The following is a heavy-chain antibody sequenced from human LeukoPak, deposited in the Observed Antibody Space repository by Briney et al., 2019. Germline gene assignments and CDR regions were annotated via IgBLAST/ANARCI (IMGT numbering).Heavy chain of an antibody. V-gene: IGHV4-59*12. CDR1: GDSISYYY. J-gene: IGHJ4*02. Sequence: PSETLSLTCSVSGDSISYYYWNWIRQPPGKGLEWIGYIYYSGSTNYNPSLKSRVTISVDTSKNQFSLKLSSVTAADTAVYYCARSILRGTRTFIVGATKGAYWGQGTLVTVSS. D-gene: IGHD1-26*01. CDR2: IYYSGST. CDR3: ARSILRGTRTFIVGATKGAY.